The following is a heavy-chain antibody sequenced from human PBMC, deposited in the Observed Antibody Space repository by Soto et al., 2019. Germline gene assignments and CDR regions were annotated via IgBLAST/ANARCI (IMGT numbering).Heavy chain of an antibody. CDR1: GGTFSSYA. CDR3: ARSGSTVTTRYYYYGMDV. Sequence: GASVKVSCKASGGTFSSYAISWVRQAPGQGLEWMGWISANNGTTNYAQKLQGRVTMTTDKSTSTAYMELRSLRSDDTAVYYCARSGSTVTTRYYYYGMDVWGQGTTVTVSS. CDR2: ISANNGTT. V-gene: IGHV1-18*01. J-gene: IGHJ6*02. D-gene: IGHD4-17*01.